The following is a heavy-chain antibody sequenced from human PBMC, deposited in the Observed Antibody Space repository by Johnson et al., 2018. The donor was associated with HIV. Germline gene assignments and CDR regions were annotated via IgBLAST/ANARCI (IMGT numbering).Heavy chain of an antibody. CDR1: GFPFSQYW. V-gene: IGHV3-7*05. CDR2: IKEDGSED. J-gene: IGHJ3*02. Sequence: EVQLVESGGDLVQPGGSLRLSCVASGFPFSQYWMSWVRQAPGKGLEWLANIKEDGSEDYYVDSLKGRFTISRDNAKNTLYLQMNSLRAEDTAVYYCARVMEPRDAFDIWGQGTMVTVSS. D-gene: IGHD1-1*01. CDR3: ARVMEPRDAFDI.